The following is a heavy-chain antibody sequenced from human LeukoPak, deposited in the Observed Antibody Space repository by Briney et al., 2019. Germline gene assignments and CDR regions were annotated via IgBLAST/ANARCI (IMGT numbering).Heavy chain of an antibody. J-gene: IGHJ4*02. CDR3: ARHGNSGTHAVDC. V-gene: IGHV4-39*01. Sequence: SETLSLTCTVSGGSISSSSYFWGWIRQSPGKGLEWIGNIYYSGSTYYNPSLKSRVTISVDTSKNQFSLKLTSVTAADTAVYYCARHGNSGTHAVDCWGQGTLVTVSS. CDR1: GGSISSSSYF. D-gene: IGHD1-26*01. CDR2: IYYSGST.